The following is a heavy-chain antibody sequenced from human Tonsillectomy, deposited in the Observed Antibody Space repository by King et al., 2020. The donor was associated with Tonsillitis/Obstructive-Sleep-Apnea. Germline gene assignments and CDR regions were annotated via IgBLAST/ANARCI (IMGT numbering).Heavy chain of an antibody. V-gene: IGHV3-49*04. J-gene: IGHJ6*03. CDR2: IRSKAYGGTT. CDR1: GFTFGDYA. CDR3: TRTTILVSLGYYYYMDV. Sequence: VQLVESGGGLVQPGRSLRLSCTASGFTFGDYAMSWVRQAPGKGLEWVGFIRSKAYGGTTEYAASVKGRFTISRDDSKSIVYLKMNSLKTEDTAVYYCTRTTILVSLGYYYYMDVWGKGTAVTVSS. D-gene: IGHD3-22*01.